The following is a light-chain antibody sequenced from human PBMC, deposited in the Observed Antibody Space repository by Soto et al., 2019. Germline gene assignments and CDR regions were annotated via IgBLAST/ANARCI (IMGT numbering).Light chain of an antibody. V-gene: IGLV2-14*03. CDR1: SSNVGGYNY. Sequence: QSALTQPASVSGSPGQSITISCTGTSSNVGGYNYVSWYQQHPGKVPKLMIYEVFRRPSGISDRFSGSKSGSTASLTISGLQAEVEADYYCCSYTTTSTFVFGGGTKLTVL. CDR2: EVF. CDR3: CSYTTTSTFV. J-gene: IGLJ3*02.